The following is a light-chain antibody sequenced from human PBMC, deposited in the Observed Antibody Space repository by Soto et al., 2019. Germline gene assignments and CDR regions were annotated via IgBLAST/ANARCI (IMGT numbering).Light chain of an antibody. CDR1: SPNIGAGYD. J-gene: IGLJ2*01. V-gene: IGLV1-40*01. CDR2: GNS. Sequence: QSVLTQPPSVSGAPGQRVTISCTGSSPNIGAGYDVHWYQQLPGTAPKLLIYGNSNRPSGVPDRFSGSKSGTSASLAITGLQAEDEADYYCQSYDSSLSGSVFGGGTKVTVL. CDR3: QSYDSSLSGSV.